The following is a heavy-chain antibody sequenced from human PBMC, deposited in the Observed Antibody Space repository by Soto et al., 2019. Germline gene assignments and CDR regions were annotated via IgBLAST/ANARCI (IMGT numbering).Heavy chain of an antibody. D-gene: IGHD1-20*01. CDR1: GYSFSNYW. Sequence: GESLKISCAGSGYSFSNYWIGGVRQVPGKGLEWMGIIYPGDSDTRYSPSFQGQVTISADKSISTAYLQWRSLKASDSAMYYCARSRITGSTWTFDYWGQETLVTVSS. CDR3: ARSRITGSTWTFDY. V-gene: IGHV5-51*01. CDR2: IYPGDSDT. J-gene: IGHJ4*02.